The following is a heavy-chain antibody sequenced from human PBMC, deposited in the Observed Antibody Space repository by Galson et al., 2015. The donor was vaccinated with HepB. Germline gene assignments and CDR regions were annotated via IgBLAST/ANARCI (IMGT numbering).Heavy chain of an antibody. CDR1: GFNLRSYS. J-gene: IGHJ3*02. CDR3: ARGTVVSSYDAFDI. CDR2: ISSSSSRI. Sequence: SLRLSCAVSGFNLRSYSMNWVRPAPGKGLEWISHISSSSSRIYYADSVKGRFTVSRDNAKNSLYLQMNSLRDEDTAVFYCARGTVVSSYDAFDIWGQGTKVIVSS. V-gene: IGHV3-48*02. D-gene: IGHD4-23*01.